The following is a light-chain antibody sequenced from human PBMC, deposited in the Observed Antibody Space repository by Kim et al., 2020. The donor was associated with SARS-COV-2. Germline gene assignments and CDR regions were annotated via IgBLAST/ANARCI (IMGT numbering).Light chain of an antibody. Sequence: AWVGDRVTITCRERQDRRNDLGWYEQNPGRAPKRLIYGAASLQSGVPSRFSGSGSGTEFTLTISSVQPEDFATYFCLQHSTNPITVGQGTRLEIK. CDR2: GAA. J-gene: IGKJ5*01. V-gene: IGKV1-17*01. CDR1: QDRRND. CDR3: LQHSTNPIT.